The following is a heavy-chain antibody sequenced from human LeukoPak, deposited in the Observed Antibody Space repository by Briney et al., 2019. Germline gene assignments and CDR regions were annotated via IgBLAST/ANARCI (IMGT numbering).Heavy chain of an antibody. V-gene: IGHV3-23*01. Sequence: GGSLRLSCAVSGFTFNTYGMTWVRQAPGKGLEWVSGISGSDGSTYHADSVKGRFTISRDNSKNTLYLQMNSLRGEDTAVYYCANRNTALRSFDYWGQGTLVTVSS. D-gene: IGHD5-18*01. CDR3: ANRNTALRSFDY. J-gene: IGHJ4*02. CDR2: ISGSDGST. CDR1: GFTFNTYG.